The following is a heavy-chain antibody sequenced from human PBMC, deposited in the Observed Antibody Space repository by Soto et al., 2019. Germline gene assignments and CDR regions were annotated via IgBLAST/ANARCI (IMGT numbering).Heavy chain of an antibody. CDR2: IYHSGST. D-gene: IGHD2-2*01. Sequence: KTSETLSLTCAVSGGSISSSNWWSFVRQPPGKGLEWIGEIYHSGSTNYNPSLKSRVTISVDKSKNQFSLKLSSVTAADTAVYYCARDYGCSSTSCYNNWFDPWGQGTLVTVSS. CDR3: ARDYGCSSTSCYNNWFDP. V-gene: IGHV4-4*02. J-gene: IGHJ5*02. CDR1: GGSISSSNW.